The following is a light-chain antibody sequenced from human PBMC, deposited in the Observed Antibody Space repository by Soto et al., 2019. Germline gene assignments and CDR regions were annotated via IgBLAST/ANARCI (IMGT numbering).Light chain of an antibody. J-gene: IGKJ5*01. V-gene: IGKV4-1*01. CDR3: QQYYSTPPIT. Sequence: DIVMTQSPDSLAVSLGERATINYKSSQSVLYRYQQKPGQPPKLLVDWPSTRESGVPDRFSGSGSGTDFTLTISSLQAEDVAVYYCQQYYSTPPITFGQGTRLEIK. CDR2: WPS. CDR1: QSVLYR.